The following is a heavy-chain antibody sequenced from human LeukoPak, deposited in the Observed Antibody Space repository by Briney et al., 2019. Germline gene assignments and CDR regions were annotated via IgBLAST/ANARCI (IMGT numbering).Heavy chain of an antibody. V-gene: IGHV1-18*01. CDR1: GYTFTSYG. CDR2: ISTYNGNT. CDR3: AREWKYCRSTSCGYYFDY. J-gene: IGHJ4*02. Sequence: ASVKVSCKASGYTFTSYGISWVRQAPGQGLEWMGWISTYNGNTNYSQKLQGRVTMTTDTSTRTAYMELRSLRSDDTAVYYCAREWKYCRSTSCGYYFDYWGQGTLVTVSS. D-gene: IGHD2-2*01.